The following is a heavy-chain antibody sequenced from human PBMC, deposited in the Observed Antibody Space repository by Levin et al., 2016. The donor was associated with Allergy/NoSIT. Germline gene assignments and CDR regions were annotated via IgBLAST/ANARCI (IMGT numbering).Heavy chain of an antibody. V-gene: IGHV4-31*03. CDR2: IYYSGST. Sequence: LRLSCTVSGGSIRSGGYYWSWIRQHPGKGLEWIGYIYYSGSTYYNPSLKRRVTISVDTSKNQFSLKLSSVTAADTAVYYCARGGWVAGFYYGMDVWGQGTTVTVSS. J-gene: IGHJ6*02. CDR1: GGSIRSGGYY. D-gene: IGHD6-19*01. CDR3: ARGGWVAGFYYGMDV.